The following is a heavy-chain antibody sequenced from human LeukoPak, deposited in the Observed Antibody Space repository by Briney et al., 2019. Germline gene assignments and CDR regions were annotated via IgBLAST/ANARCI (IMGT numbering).Heavy chain of an antibody. V-gene: IGHV3-23*01. D-gene: IGHD3-10*01. CDR3: AKDLGSGSYSWFDP. CDR1: GFTFSSYA. Sequence: GGSLRLSCAASGFTFSSYAMSWVRQAPGKGLEWVSAISGSGGSTYYADSVKCRFTISRDNSKNTLYLQMNSLRAEDTAVYYCAKDLGSGSYSWFDPWGQGTLVTVSS. J-gene: IGHJ5*02. CDR2: ISGSGGST.